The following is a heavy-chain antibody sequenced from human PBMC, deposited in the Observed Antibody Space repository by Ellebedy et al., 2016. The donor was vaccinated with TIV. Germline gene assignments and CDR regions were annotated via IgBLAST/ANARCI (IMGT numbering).Heavy chain of an antibody. CDR1: GFTVSSNY. CDR2: IWYDGSNK. J-gene: IGHJ6*02. V-gene: IGHV3-33*08. CDR3: ARDLGYSYGYYGMDV. Sequence: GGSLRLSCAVSGFTVSSNYMSWVRQAPGKGLEWVAVIWYDGSNKYYADSVKGRFTISRDNSKNTLYLQMNSLRAEDTAVYYCARDLGYSYGYYGMDVWGQGTTVTVSS. D-gene: IGHD5-18*01.